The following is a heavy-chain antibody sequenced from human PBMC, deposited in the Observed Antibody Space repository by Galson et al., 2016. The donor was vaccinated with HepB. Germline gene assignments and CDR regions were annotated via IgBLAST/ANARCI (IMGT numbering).Heavy chain of an antibody. D-gene: IGHD4-17*01. CDR2: VYYSGST. Sequence: SETLSLTCTVSGGSVNSGSYYWNWIRQPPGKGLEWIGYVYYSGSTHYNPSLKSRVTISVDTSKNRFSLNLSSVTAADTALYFCARAMTTVISPFDSWGQGTLVTVSS. CDR1: GGSVNSGSYY. J-gene: IGHJ4*02. CDR3: ARAMTTVISPFDS. V-gene: IGHV4-61*01.